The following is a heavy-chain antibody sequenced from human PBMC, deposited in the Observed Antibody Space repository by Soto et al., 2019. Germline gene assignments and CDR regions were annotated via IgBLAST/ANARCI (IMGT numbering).Heavy chain of an antibody. V-gene: IGHV4-59*01. Sequence: PSETLSLTYTVSGGSISSYYWSWIRQPPGKGLEWIGYIYYSGSTNYNPSLKSRVTISVDTSKNQFSLKLSSVTAADTAVYYCARDRIPTDYWGQGTLVTVPQ. CDR3: ARDRIPTDY. CDR1: GGSISSYY. J-gene: IGHJ4*02. CDR2: IYYSGST.